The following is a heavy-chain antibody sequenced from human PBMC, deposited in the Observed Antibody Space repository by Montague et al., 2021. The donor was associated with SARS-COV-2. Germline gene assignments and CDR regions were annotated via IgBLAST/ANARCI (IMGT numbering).Heavy chain of an antibody. CDR3: ARNWPPATIFTVVTHFDF. CDR2: VFHTGKX. J-gene: IGHJ4*01. Sequence: SETLSLTCNVSGDSVASNNYYWGWLRQPQGRGLEWIVSVFHTGKXFYNPSLKSRSSISVATATNHVSLKLTSVSGADTALYFCARNWPPATIFTVVTHFDFWGHGTRVTVS. CDR1: GDSVASNNYY. D-gene: IGHD4-17*01. V-gene: IGHV4-39*02.